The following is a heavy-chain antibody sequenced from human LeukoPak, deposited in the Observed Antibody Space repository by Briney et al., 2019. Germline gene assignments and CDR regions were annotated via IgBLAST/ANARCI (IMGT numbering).Heavy chain of an antibody. CDR3: SKKSSGLYPFDY. J-gene: IGHJ4*02. Sequence: GRSLRLSCAASGFTFSSSPMSWVRQAPGKGLEWVSGITSSGGDTAYADSVKGRFTISRDNSKNIVYLQMNSLRVDDTAVYYCSKKSSGLYPFDYWGLGTLVTVSS. D-gene: IGHD3-16*02. CDR1: GFTFSSSP. CDR2: ITSSGGDT. V-gene: IGHV3-23*01.